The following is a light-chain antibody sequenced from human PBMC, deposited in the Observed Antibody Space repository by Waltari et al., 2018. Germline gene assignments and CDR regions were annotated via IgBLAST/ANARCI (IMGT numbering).Light chain of an antibody. CDR3: CSYAGGTTYV. Sequence: QPALTQPASVSGSPGQSTTLSCPGPSSDVGSYTVSSWYQQYPGKAPKYIIYEVSEGPSGVSNRFSGSKSGNTASLTISGLQAEDEADYYCCSYAGGTTYVFGTGTKVTVL. J-gene: IGLJ1*01. CDR1: SSDVGSYTV. CDR2: EVS. V-gene: IGLV2-23*02.